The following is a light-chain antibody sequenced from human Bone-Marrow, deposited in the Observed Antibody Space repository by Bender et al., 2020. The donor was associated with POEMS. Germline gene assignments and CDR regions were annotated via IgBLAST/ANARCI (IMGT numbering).Light chain of an antibody. Sequence: QLVLTQSPSASASLGASVKLTCTLNSGLSSYAIAWHQQQSKKGPRYLMKLKSDGSHTKGDGIPDRFSGSSSGAERYLTISSLQSEDEADYYCQTWATGIQVFGGGTKLTVL. V-gene: IGLV4-69*01. CDR1: SGLSSYA. CDR2: LKSDGSH. J-gene: IGLJ2*01. CDR3: QTWATGIQV.